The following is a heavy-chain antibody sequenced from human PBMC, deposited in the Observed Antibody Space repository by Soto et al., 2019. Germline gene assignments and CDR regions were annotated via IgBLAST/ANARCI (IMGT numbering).Heavy chain of an antibody. Sequence: QVQLVQSGAEVKKPGSSVKVSCKASGGTFSSYAIRWVRQAPGQGLEWMGGIIPIFGTANYAQKFQGRVTITVDKSTSTAYMELSSLRSEDRAVYYCARDVGIAARGTPAGFDPWGQGTLVTVSS. CDR1: GGTFSSYA. CDR3: ARDVGIAARGTPAGFDP. CDR2: IIPIFGTA. D-gene: IGHD6-6*01. J-gene: IGHJ5*02. V-gene: IGHV1-69*06.